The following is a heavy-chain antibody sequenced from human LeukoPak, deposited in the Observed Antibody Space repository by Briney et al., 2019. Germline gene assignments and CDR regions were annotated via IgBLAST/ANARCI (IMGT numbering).Heavy chain of an antibody. Sequence: SETLSLTCTVSGDSIISYYLSWIRQPPGKGLEWVGYIYYSGATKYNPSLRGRVTISVDTSKNHFSLRLTSVTAADTAMYYCARHDDVPVIRREFDYWGQGALVTVSS. J-gene: IGHJ4*02. CDR1: GDSIISYY. V-gene: IGHV4-59*08. CDR3: ARHDDVPVIRREFDY. D-gene: IGHD2-21*02. CDR2: IYYSGAT.